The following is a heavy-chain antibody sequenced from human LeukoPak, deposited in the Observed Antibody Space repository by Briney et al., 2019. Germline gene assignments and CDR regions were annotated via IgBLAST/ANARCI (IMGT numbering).Heavy chain of an antibody. CDR3: AKAATFYYGSDL. J-gene: IGHJ4*02. Sequence: GGSLRLFCAASGFTFTNYAMSWVRQAPGEGLEWVSAISGSDGNTYYADSVKGRFTISRDDSKNTLYLQMNRLRAEDTALYYCAKAATFYYGSDLWGQGILVAVSS. CDR2: ISGSDGNT. V-gene: IGHV3-23*01. D-gene: IGHD3-10*01. CDR1: GFTFTNYA.